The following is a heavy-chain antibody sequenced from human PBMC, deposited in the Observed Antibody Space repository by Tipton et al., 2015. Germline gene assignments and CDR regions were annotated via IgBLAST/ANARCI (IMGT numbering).Heavy chain of an antibody. V-gene: IGHV3-23*01. D-gene: IGHD3-3*01. Sequence: SLRLSCAASGFNFSNYDMYWVCQAPGKGLEWAAGITGSGGSTYHADSVKGRFTISRDNSENTLYLQMNSLSVEDTAIYYCAKEFDFWNGFLLWGQGTLVTVSS. J-gene: IGHJ4*02. CDR3: AKEFDFWNGFLL. CDR2: ITGSGGST. CDR1: GFNFSNYD.